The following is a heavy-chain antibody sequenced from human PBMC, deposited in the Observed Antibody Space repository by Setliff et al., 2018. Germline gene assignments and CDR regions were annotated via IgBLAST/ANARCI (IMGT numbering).Heavy chain of an antibody. D-gene: IGHD2-15*01. CDR2: IWDDGVKK. J-gene: IGHJ4*02. CDR3: ARTCSGSGCYAGLES. CDR1: GFTFSTYR. V-gene: IGHV3-33*08. Sequence: GGSLRLSCAASGFTFSTYRMHWVRQAPGKGLEWVAVIWDDGVKKYHADSVKGRFTISRDNSKNTLYLQMISLRPEDTAVYYCARTCSGSGCYAGLESWGQGTPVTVSS.